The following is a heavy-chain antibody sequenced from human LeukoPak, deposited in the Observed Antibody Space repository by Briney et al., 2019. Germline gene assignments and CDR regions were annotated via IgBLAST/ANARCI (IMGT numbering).Heavy chain of an antibody. J-gene: IGHJ5*02. CDR3: ARGDYSSSSRNYQDWFDP. CDR2: IFHTGST. D-gene: IGHD6-6*01. Sequence: PSETLSLTCTVSGDSISSGNYWGWIRQPPGKGLEWIGSIFHTGSTYFNLSLKSRVTISVDTSKNQFSLRLSSVTAADTAVYYCARGDYSSSSRNYQDWFDPWGLGTLVTVSS. V-gene: IGHV4-38-2*02. CDR1: GDSISSGNY.